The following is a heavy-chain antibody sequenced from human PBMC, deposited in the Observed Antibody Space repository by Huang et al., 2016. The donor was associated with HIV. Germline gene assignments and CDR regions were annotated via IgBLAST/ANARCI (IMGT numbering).Heavy chain of an antibody. CDR1: GFTFSSYP. Sequence: QVQLVDSGGGVVQPGRSLRLSCAASGFTFSSYPMHWVRQATGKGLEWVAFISQDGSTTHDMESMKGRFTISRDNSRNTVYLQMDSVRPEDTAVYYCVREGLDFWTHWGQGTLVSVTS. V-gene: IGHV3-30*04. CDR3: VREGLDFWTH. J-gene: IGHJ4*02. CDR2: ISQDGSTT. D-gene: IGHD3-3*01.